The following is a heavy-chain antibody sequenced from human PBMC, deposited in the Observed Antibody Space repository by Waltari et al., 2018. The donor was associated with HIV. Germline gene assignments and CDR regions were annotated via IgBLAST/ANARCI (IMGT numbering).Heavy chain of an antibody. CDR1: GGSFSGFY. D-gene: IGHD3-3*01. J-gene: IGHJ6*02. CDR3: ARGPSLRVFRGNLFFNSSLDV. CDR2: IDHSGSA. V-gene: IGHV4-34*02. Sequence: QVQLKQWGAGLVKPSETLSLTCLVSGGSFSGFYWTWVRHSPGKGLEWIGEIDHSGSARFNPALKRQISITMDTSRSHFALKMSPVSPADTAVYYCARGPSLRVFRGNLFFNSSLDVWGQGTAVTVSS.